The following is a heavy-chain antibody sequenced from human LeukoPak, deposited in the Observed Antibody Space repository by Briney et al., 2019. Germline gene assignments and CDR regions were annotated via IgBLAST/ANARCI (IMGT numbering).Heavy chain of an antibody. CDR3: ARGENYYYYMDV. J-gene: IGHJ6*03. CDR1: GYTFTSNG. V-gene: IGHV1-18*01. Sequence: ASVKVSCKASGYTFTSNGTSWVRQAPGQGLEWMGWISAYNGNTNYAQKLQGRVTMTTDTSTSTAYMELRSLRSEDTAVYYCARGENYYYYMDVWGKGTTVTVSS. CDR2: ISAYNGNT.